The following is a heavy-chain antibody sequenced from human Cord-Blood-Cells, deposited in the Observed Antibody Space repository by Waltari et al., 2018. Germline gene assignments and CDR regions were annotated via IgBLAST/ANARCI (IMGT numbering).Heavy chain of an antibody. CDR2: ISWNSGSI. Sequence: EVQLVESGGGLVQPGRSLRLSCAASGFTFDDYAMHWVRQAPGKGLEWVSGISWNSGSIGDADSVKGRFTISRDNAKNSLYLQMNSLRAEDTALYYCAKEAYSGYGLDYWGQGTLVTVSS. CDR3: AKEAYSGYGLDY. J-gene: IGHJ4*02. V-gene: IGHV3-9*01. D-gene: IGHD5-12*01. CDR1: GFTFDDYA.